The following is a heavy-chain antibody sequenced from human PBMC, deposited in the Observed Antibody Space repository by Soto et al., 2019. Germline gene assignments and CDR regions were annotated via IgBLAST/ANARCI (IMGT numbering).Heavy chain of an antibody. Sequence: SVKVSCKASGGTFNNNGVTWVRQAPGQGLEWMGGPIPIFGTGSYAQRFQGRVTLIADESTSTAYMELNSLRSEDTAVYYCAIDRMHFDRTGSSGRRLFDPWGQGTLVTVSS. V-gene: IGHV1-69*13. D-gene: IGHD3-22*01. CDR2: PIPIFGTG. CDR1: GGTFNNNG. CDR3: AIDRMHFDRTGSSGRRLFDP. J-gene: IGHJ5*02.